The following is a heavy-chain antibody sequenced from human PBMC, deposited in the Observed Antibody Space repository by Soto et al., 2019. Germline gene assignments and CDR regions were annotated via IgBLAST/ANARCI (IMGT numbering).Heavy chain of an antibody. CDR3: AREPSVVASWYFDL. V-gene: IGHV4-61*01. Sequence: QVQLQESGPGLVKPSETLSLTCTVSGGSVSSGSYYWSWIRQPPGRGLGWIGYLYYSGSTNYNPSRKSRVTISVDTSKNQFSRKLGSVNAADTAVYYCAREPSVVASWYFDLWGRGTLVTVSS. D-gene: IGHD3-22*01. CDR1: GGSVSSGSYY. J-gene: IGHJ2*01. CDR2: LYYSGST.